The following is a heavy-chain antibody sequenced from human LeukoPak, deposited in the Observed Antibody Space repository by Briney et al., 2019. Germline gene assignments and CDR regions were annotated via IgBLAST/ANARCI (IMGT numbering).Heavy chain of an antibody. CDR3: ASSSWYVY. V-gene: IGHV3-9*01. CDR2: INWNSGSI. J-gene: IGHJ4*02. Sequence: GGSLRLSCAASGFTFDDYAMHWVRQAPGKGLEWVSGINWNSGSIGYADSVKGRFTISRDNAKNSLYLQMNSLRAEDTAVYYCASSSWYVYWGQGTLVTVSS. D-gene: IGHD6-13*01. CDR1: GFTFDDYA.